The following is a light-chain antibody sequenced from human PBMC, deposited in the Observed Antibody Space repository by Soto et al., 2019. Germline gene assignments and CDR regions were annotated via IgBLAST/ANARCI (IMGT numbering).Light chain of an antibody. Sequence: QSALTQPPSASGSPGQSLTISCTGTSSDVGSYNYVSWFQQRPGKAPQLLIYEVNERPSGVPARFSGSKSGNTASLTVSGLQTEDEADYYCSSYGGSNNLLFGGGTKLTVL. V-gene: IGLV2-8*01. J-gene: IGLJ2*01. CDR2: EVN. CDR3: SSYGGSNNLL. CDR1: SSDVGSYNY.